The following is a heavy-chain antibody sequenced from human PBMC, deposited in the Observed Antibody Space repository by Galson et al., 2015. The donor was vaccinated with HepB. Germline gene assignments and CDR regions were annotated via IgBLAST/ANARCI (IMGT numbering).Heavy chain of an antibody. CDR3: TRVGQTTVAHFDY. CDR1: GFTFGDYA. J-gene: IGHJ4*02. Sequence: SLRLSCAASGFTFGDYAMSWVRQAPGKGLEWVVFIRSKAYGGTTEYAASVKGRFTISRDDSKSIAYLQMNSLKAEDTAVYYCTRVGQTTVAHFDYWGQGTLVTVSS. D-gene: IGHD4-23*01. CDR2: IRSKAYGGTT. V-gene: IGHV3-49*04.